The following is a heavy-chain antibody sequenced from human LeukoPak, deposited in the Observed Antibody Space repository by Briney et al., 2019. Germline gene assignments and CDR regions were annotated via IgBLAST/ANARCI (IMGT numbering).Heavy chain of an antibody. J-gene: IGHJ5*02. CDR3: ARQPNIVVVDNWFDP. D-gene: IGHD2-15*01. CDR2: IYYGGSA. V-gene: IGHV4-39*07. Sequence: KSSETLSLTCTVSGGSITSSGFYWGWTRQPPGKGLEWIGNIYYGGSAYYNPSLKSRVTISVDTSKNQFSLKLSSVTAADTAVYYCARQPNIVVVDNWFDPWGQGTLVAVSS. CDR1: GGSITSSGFY.